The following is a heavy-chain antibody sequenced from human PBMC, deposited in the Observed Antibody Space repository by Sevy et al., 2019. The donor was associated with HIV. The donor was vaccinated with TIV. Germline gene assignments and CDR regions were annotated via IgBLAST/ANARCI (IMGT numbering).Heavy chain of an antibody. D-gene: IGHD3-9*01. J-gene: IGHJ6*02. CDR3: AKDFTGYNGMDV. V-gene: IGHV3-30*18. CDR1: GIIFTTSG. CDR2: ISYDGRNK. Sequence: SLKISCAVSGIIFTTSGMHWVRQAPGKGLEWVAVISYDGRNKFYGDSVKGRFTISRDNSKNILYLQMNSLRAEDTAVYYCAKDFTGYNGMDVWGQGTMVTVSS.